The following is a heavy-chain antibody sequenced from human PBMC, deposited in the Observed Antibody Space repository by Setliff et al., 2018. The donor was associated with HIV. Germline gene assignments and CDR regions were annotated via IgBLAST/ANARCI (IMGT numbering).Heavy chain of an antibody. V-gene: IGHV3-23*01. CDR3: ARDSSRGYLDY. J-gene: IGHJ4*02. CDR1: GFTFSSYA. Sequence: GSLRLSCAASGFTFSSYAMSWVRQAPGKGLEWVSAISGSGGSTYYADSVRGRFTISRDNSKNTLYLQMSSLRAEDTAVYYCARDSSRGYLDYWGQGTLVTVSS. D-gene: IGHD3-22*01. CDR2: ISGSGGST.